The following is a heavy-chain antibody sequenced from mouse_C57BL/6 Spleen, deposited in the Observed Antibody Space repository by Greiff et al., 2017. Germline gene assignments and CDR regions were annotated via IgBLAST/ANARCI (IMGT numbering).Heavy chain of an antibody. CDR3: VRHEGNGYYFDY. CDR1: GYTFTEYT. CDR2: FYPGSGSI. D-gene: IGHD2-2*01. V-gene: IGHV1-62-2*01. Sequence: VKLMASGAELVKPGASVKLSCKASGYTFTEYTIHWVKQRSGQVLEWIGWFYPGSGSIKYNEKFKDKATLTVDKSSSTVYMELRRLTSEDSAVYFCVRHEGNGYYFDYWGQGTTLTVSS. J-gene: IGHJ2*01.